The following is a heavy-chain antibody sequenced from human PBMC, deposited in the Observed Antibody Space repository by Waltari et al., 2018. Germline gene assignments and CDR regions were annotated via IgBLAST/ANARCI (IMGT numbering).Heavy chain of an antibody. CDR2: ISSSSSYI. CDR1: GFTFSSYS. Sequence: EVQLVESGGGLVKPGGSLRLSCAASGFTFSSYSMNWVRQAPGKGLEWVSSISSSSSYIYYADSWKGRFTSSRDNAKNSLYLQMNSLRAEDTAVYYCASQYYDFWSGYLRVDAFDIWGQGTMVTVSS. CDR3: ASQYYDFWSGYLRVDAFDI. J-gene: IGHJ3*02. D-gene: IGHD3-3*01. V-gene: IGHV3-21*01.